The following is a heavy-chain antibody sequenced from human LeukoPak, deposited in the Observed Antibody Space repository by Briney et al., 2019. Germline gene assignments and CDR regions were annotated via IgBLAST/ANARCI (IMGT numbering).Heavy chain of an antibody. CDR3: ARGRSRKSYYYHYYGMDV. CDR1: GYTFTSYD. Sequence: ASVKVSCKASGYTFTSYDINWVRQATGQGLEWMGWMNPNSGNTGYAQKFQGRVTMTRNTSISTAYMELSSLRSEDTAVYYCARGRSRKSYYYHYYGMDVWGQGTTVTVSS. J-gene: IGHJ6*02. D-gene: IGHD5/OR15-5a*01. V-gene: IGHV1-8*01. CDR2: MNPNSGNT.